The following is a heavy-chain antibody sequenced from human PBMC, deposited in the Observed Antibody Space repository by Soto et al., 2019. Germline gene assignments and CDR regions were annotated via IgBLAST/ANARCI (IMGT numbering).Heavy chain of an antibody. CDR2: ISGGGGGT. CDR3: AKDVHYDSSGGLDY. CDR1: GFTFDNFA. D-gene: IGHD3-22*01. V-gene: IGHV3-23*01. Sequence: PGGSLRLSCTTSGFTFDNFAMSWVRQAPGRGLEWVSAISGGGGGTYYADSVKGRFIISRDNSKNTVYLQANGLRTEDTAVYYCAKDVHYDSSGGLDYWGQGTLVTVSS. J-gene: IGHJ4*02.